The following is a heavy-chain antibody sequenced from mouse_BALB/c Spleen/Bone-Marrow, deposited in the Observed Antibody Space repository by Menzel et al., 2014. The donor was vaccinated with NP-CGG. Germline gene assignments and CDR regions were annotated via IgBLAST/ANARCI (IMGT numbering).Heavy chain of an antibody. V-gene: IGHV1S132*01. Sequence: VKLVESGAELVKPGASVNLSCKTSGYTFTSYWIQWVKQRPGQGLGWIGEMFPRTGATYYNERFRGRATLTMDTSSSTAYMQLSSLTSEDSAVYFCARRDYDYDDYSMDYWGQGTSVTVSS. D-gene: IGHD2-4*01. CDR1: GYTFTSYW. CDR3: ARRDYDYDDYSMDY. CDR2: MFPRTGAT. J-gene: IGHJ4*01.